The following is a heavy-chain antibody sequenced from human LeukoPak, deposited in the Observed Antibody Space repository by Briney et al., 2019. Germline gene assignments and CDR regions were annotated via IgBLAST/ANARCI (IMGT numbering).Heavy chain of an antibody. D-gene: IGHD6-13*01. V-gene: IGHV4-61*02. CDR1: GGSISSGSYY. Sequence: SETLSLTCTVSGGSISSGSYYWSWIRQPAGKGLEWIGRIYTSGSTNYNPSLKSRVTISVDTSKNQFSLKLSSVTAADTAVYYCARDPSWYYSRGGFDHWGQGTLVTVSS. CDR3: ARDPSWYYSRGGFDH. J-gene: IGHJ5*02. CDR2: IYTSGST.